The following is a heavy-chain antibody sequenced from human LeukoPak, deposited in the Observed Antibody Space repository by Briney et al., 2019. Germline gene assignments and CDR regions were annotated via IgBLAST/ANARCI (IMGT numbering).Heavy chain of an antibody. CDR1: ADIFSSYA. J-gene: IGHJ4*02. CDR2: IIPLTGVV. CDR3: ARERRCSAGSCYAADLDS. V-gene: IGHV1-69*04. D-gene: IGHD2-15*01. Sequence: GSSVEVSCKTSADIFSSYAINWVRQAPGQGLEWMGRIIPLTGVVNYGQKLQTRVTISADKSTSTAYMEVSSLRFEDTAVYFCARERRCSAGSCYAADLDSWGQGTLVTVSS.